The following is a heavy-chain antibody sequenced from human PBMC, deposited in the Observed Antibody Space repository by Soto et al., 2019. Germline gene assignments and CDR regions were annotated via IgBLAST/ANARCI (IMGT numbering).Heavy chain of an antibody. CDR2: VYFTGTT. Sequence: SETLSLTCTVSGGSVSNGMYYWSWIRQPPGKGLEWIGNVYFTGTTIYNPSLKSRVTMSVDTYKDQFFLKLTSVTAADTAVYYCARHPRVSPAGDYWGQGTLVTVSS. CDR3: ARHPRVSPAGDY. V-gene: IGHV4-61*01. CDR1: GGSVSNGMYY. J-gene: IGHJ4*02. D-gene: IGHD6-6*01.